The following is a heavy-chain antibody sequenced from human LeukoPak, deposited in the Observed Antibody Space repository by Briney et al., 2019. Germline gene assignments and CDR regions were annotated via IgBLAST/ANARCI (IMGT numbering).Heavy chain of an antibody. CDR3: ARARIQLWSKPGAFDI. CDR1: GVSFSGYY. D-gene: IGHD5-18*01. J-gene: IGHJ3*02. V-gene: IGHV4-34*01. CDR2: INHSGST. Sequence: KPSETLSLTCAVYGVSFSGYYWSWIRQPPGKGLEWIGEINHSGSTNYNPSLKSRVTISVDTSKNQFSLKLSSVTAADTAVYYCARARIQLWSKPGAFDIWGQGTMVTVSS.